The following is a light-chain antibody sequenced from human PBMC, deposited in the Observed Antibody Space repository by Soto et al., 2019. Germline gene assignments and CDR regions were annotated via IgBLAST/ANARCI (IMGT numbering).Light chain of an antibody. CDR1: QGISSY. CDR2: AAS. CDR3: QQLNSYPLT. J-gene: IGKJ3*01. Sequence: DIQLTQSPSFLSASVGDRVTITCRASQGISSYLAWYQREPGKAPKLLIYAASTLQSGVPSRFSGSGSGTEFTPTISSLQPEDFATYYCQQLNSYPLTFGPGTKVDIK. V-gene: IGKV1-9*01.